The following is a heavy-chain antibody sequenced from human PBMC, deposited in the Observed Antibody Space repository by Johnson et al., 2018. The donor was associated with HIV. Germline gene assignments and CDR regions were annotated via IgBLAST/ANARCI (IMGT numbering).Heavy chain of an antibody. CDR1: GFTFSSYA. V-gene: IGHV3-30*18. Sequence: QVLLVESGGGVVQPGRSLRLSCAASGFTFSSYAMHWVRQAPGKGLEWVAVISYDGTNKYYADSVKCRFTISRDNSKNTLYLQMNSLRAEDTAVYYCAKRYSGSLRDTFDIWGQGTMVTVSS. CDR3: AKRYSGSLRDTFDI. CDR2: ISYDGTNK. J-gene: IGHJ3*02. D-gene: IGHD1-26*01.